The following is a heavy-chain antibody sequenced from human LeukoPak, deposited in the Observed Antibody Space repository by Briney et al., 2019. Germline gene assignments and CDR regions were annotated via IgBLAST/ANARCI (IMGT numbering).Heavy chain of an antibody. J-gene: IGHJ3*02. D-gene: IGHD6-13*01. CDR2: INHSGST. CDR3: ARARIAAAGPHGAFDI. V-gene: IGHV4-34*01. Sequence: SETLSLTCAVYGGSFSGYYWSWIRQPPGKGLEWIGEINHSGSTNYNPSLKSRVTISVDTSKNQFSLKLSSVTAADTAVYYCARARIAAAGPHGAFDIWGQGTVVTVSS. CDR1: GGSFSGYY.